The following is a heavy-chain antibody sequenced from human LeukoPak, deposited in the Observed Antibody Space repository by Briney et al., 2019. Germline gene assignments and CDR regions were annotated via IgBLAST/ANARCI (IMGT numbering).Heavy chain of an antibody. Sequence: GGSLRLSCVASGFAFRNNAMSWVRQAPGKGLEWVSLISDSGGSTNYADSVKGRFTISRDNSKNTLYLQMNTLRAEDTAIYYCASSYGSSAYHPFDCWGQGTLVTVFS. CDR1: GFAFRNNA. CDR3: ASSYGSSAYHPFDC. CDR2: ISDSGGST. J-gene: IGHJ4*02. V-gene: IGHV3-23*01. D-gene: IGHD3-22*01.